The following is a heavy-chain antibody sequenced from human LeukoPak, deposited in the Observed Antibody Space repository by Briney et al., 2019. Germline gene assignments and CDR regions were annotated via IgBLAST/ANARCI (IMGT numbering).Heavy chain of an antibody. CDR3: ARLTAGHWYLDI. Sequence: GESLKISCKGSGYGFAKYWLAWVRQVPGKGLEWMGIIYPGDSDVKYSPSFQGQVGISAAKSNRTAYLQWSSLKAADSAIYYCARLTAGHWYLDIWGRGTPVIVSS. CDR1: GYGFAKYW. V-gene: IGHV5-51*01. D-gene: IGHD5-18*01. J-gene: IGHJ2*01. CDR2: IYPGDSDV.